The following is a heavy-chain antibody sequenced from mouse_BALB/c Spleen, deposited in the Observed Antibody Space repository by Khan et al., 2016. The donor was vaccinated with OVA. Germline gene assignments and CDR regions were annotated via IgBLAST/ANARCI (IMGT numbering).Heavy chain of an antibody. CDR3: ARMSGGDFDF. CDR1: GYSITSDYA. Sequence: EVQLVESGPGLVKPSQSLSLTCTVTGYSITSDYAWNWIRQFPGNKLEWMGYISYSGNTKYNPSLKSRISVTRDTSKNQFFLQLNSVTTEDTATSYCARMSGGDFDFWGQGTTLTVSS. V-gene: IGHV3-2*02. J-gene: IGHJ2*01. CDR2: ISYSGNT. D-gene: IGHD1-1*02.